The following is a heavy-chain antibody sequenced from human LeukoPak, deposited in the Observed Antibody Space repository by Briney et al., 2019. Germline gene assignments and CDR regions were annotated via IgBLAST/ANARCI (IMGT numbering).Heavy chain of an antibody. CDR2: IYYSGST. V-gene: IGHV4-59*01. Sequence: PSETLSLTCTVSGGSISSYYWSWIRQPPGKGLEWIGYIYYSGSTNYNPSLKSRVTISVDTSKNQFSLKLSSVTAADTAVYYCAWSGRAGAFDIWGQGTMVTVSS. CDR3: AWSGRAGAFDI. D-gene: IGHD3-3*01. J-gene: IGHJ3*02. CDR1: GGSISSYY.